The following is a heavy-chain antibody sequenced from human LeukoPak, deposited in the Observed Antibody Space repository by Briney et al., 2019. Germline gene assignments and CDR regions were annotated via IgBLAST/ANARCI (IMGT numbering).Heavy chain of an antibody. J-gene: IGHJ6*03. CDR3: ARQKYYDFWSGYYYYYYMDV. Sequence: PSETLSLTCTVSGGSISSGSYYWSWIRQPAGKGLEWIGRIYSSGSTNYNPSLKSRVTISVDMSKNQFSLKLSSVTAADTAVYYCARQKYYDFWSGYYYYYYMDVWGKGTTVTVSS. CDR2: IYSSGST. D-gene: IGHD3-3*01. V-gene: IGHV4-61*02. CDR1: GGSISSGSYY.